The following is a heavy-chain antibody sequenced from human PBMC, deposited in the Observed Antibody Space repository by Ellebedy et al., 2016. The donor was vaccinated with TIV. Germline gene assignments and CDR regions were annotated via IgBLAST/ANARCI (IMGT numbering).Heavy chain of an antibody. CDR2: IYAGGTT. V-gene: IGHV3-53*01. Sequence: GGSLRLSCAASGFSVTNNYMSWVRQAPGQGLEWVSLIYAGGTTNYADSVKGRFTISRDNAKNSLYLQVNSLRAEDTAVYYCATDGSYGDYLSPTHAFVMWGQGTKVSVSS. CDR3: ATDGSYGDYLSPTHAFVM. D-gene: IGHD4-17*01. CDR1: GFSVTNNY. J-gene: IGHJ3*02.